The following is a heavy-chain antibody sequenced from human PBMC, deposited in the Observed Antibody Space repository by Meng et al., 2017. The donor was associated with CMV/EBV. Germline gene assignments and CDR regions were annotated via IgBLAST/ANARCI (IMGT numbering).Heavy chain of an antibody. D-gene: IGHD3-16*01. CDR1: GFTFSSYS. Sequence: ESLKISCAASGFTFSSYSMNWVRQAPGKGLEWVSYISSSSSTIYYADSVKGRFTISRDNAKNSLYLQMNSLRAEDTAVYYCARDWGGTSFKHLPHNDYWGQGTLVTVSS. CDR2: ISSSSSTI. CDR3: ARDWGGTSFKHLPHNDY. J-gene: IGHJ4*02. V-gene: IGHV3-48*04.